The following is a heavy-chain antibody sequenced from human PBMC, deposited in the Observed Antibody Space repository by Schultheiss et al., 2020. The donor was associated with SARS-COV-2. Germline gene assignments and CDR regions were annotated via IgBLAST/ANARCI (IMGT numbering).Heavy chain of an antibody. J-gene: IGHJ6*03. Sequence: ASVKVSCKASGGTFSSYTISWVRQAPGQGLEWMGWISAYNGNTNYAQKLQGRITLTTDTSTSTAYMELRSLRSDDTAVYYCARVNCDSSLYSYYYMDVWGKGSTVTVSS. CDR3: ARVNCDSSLYSYYYMDV. CDR1: GGTFSSYT. D-gene: IGHD6-6*01. CDR2: ISAYNGNT. V-gene: IGHV1-18*01.